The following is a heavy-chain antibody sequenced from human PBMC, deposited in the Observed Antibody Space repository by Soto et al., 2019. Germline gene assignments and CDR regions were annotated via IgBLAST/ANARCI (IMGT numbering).Heavy chain of an antibody. Sequence: SVKVSCKASGGTFSSYAISWVRQAPGQGLEWMGGIIPIFGTANYAQKFQGRVTITADDSTSTAYMELSSLRSEDTAVYYCARGSRGSYYAYYFDYWGQGTLVTVSS. CDR2: IIPIFGTA. V-gene: IGHV1-69*13. CDR1: GGTFSSYA. CDR3: ARGSRGSYYAYYFDY. J-gene: IGHJ4*02. D-gene: IGHD1-26*01.